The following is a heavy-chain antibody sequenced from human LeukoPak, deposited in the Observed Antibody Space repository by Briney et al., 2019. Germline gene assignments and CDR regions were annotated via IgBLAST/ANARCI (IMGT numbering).Heavy chain of an antibody. CDR3: ARDADYYGSFDY. D-gene: IGHD3-10*01. CDR1: GFTFSSYS. J-gene: IGHJ4*02. CDR2: ISSSSSYI. Sequence: GGSPRLSCAASGFTFSSYSMNWVRQAPGKGLEWVSSISSSSSYIYYADSVKGRFTISRDNAKNSLYLQMNSLRAEDTAVYYCARDADYYGSFDYWGQGTLVTVSS. V-gene: IGHV3-21*01.